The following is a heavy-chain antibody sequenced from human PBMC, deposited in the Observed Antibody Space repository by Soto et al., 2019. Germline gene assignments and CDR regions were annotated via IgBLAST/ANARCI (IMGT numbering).Heavy chain of an antibody. CDR1: GGSISSSSYY. CDR2: IYYSGST. V-gene: IGHV4-39*01. J-gene: IGHJ6*02. CDR3: ARGQSLTIDWVHYYGMDV. D-gene: IGHD3-9*01. Sequence: PSETLSLTCTVSGGSISSSSYYWGWIRQPPGKGLEWIGSIYYSGSTYYNPSLKSRVTISVDTSKNQFSLKLSSVTAADTAVYYCARGQSLTIDWVHYYGMDVWGQGTTVTVSS.